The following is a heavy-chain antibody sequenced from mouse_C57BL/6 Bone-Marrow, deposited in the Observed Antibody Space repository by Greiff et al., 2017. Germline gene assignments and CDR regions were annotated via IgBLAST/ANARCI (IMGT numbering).Heavy chain of an antibody. CDR3: AIHNSYYYVGY. J-gene: IGHJ2*01. CDR2: ISNGGGST. D-gene: IGHD1-1*01. CDR1: GFTFSDYY. Sequence: EVQLVESGGGLVQPGGSPKLSCAASGFTFSDYYMYWVRQTPEKRLEWVAYISNGGGSTYYPDTVKGRFTIARDNATNTLYLQMIRLKSEDTAMYYCAIHNSYYYVGYWGQGTTLTVSS. V-gene: IGHV5-12*01.